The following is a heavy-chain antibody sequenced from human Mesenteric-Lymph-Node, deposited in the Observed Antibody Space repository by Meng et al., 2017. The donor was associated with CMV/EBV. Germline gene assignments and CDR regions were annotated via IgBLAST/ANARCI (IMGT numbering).Heavy chain of an antibody. D-gene: IGHD2-2*02. CDR1: DYTVSSYT. CDR3: ARDRYCSSTTCYSGSAPGLLGF. J-gene: IGHJ4*02. V-gene: IGHV3-21*04. Sequence: GESLKISCVGSDYTVSSYTMSWVRHAPGKGLEWVASISSSTLYTYYADSVQGRFSISRDNAENSLYLQMNSLRVEDTAVYYCARDRYCSSTTCYSGSAPGLLGFWGQGMLVTVSS. CDR2: ISSSTLYT.